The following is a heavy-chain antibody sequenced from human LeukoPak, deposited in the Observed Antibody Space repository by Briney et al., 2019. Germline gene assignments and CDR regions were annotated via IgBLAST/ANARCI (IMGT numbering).Heavy chain of an antibody. V-gene: IGHV4-4*07. CDR2: IHIDGTR. CDR3: AGRDRSPGYSFDY. J-gene: IGHJ4*02. D-gene: IGHD2-15*01. CDR1: ADSITTYY. Sequence: PSGTLSLTCLVSADSITTYYWSWFRQPAGDRPQWIGQIHIDGTRNYNPSLKSRVAMSIDTSKNQVSLDVFSVTAADTAVYYCAGRDRSPGYSFDYWGRGALVTVSS.